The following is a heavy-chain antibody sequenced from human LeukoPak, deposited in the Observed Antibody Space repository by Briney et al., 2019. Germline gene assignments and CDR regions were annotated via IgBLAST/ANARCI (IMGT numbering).Heavy chain of an antibody. J-gene: IGHJ4*02. CDR1: GYTFTSYA. V-gene: IGHV1-46*01. D-gene: IGHD3-10*01. Sequence: ASVKVSCKASGYTFTSYAMHWVRQAPGQRLEWMGIINPSGGSTSYAQKFQGRVTVTRDTSTSTVYMELSSLRSEDTAVYYCAREWPRQDEFFNRRPFDYWGQGTLVTVSS. CDR2: INPSGGST. CDR3: AREWPRQDEFFNRRPFDY.